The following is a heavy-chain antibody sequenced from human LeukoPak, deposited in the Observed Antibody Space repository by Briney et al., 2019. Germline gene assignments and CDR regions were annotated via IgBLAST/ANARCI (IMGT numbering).Heavy chain of an antibody. CDR2: IYHSGST. V-gene: IGHV4-38-2*01. J-gene: IGHJ6*03. CDR3: AKAGNWGGYYYYLDV. Sequence: SXTLSLTCAVSGYSISSGYYWGWIRPPPGKGLEWVGSIYHSGSTYYNPSLKSRVTISVDTSKHQFSLKLSSVTAADTAVYYCAKAGNWGGYYYYLDVWGKGATVTVSS. D-gene: IGHD7-27*01. CDR1: GYSISSGYY.